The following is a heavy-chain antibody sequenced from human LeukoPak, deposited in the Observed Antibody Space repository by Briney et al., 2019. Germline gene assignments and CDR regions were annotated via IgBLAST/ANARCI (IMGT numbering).Heavy chain of an antibody. V-gene: IGHV3-48*01. D-gene: IGHD1-26*01. Sequence: PGGSLRLSCAASGFTFSSYSMNWVRQAPGKGLEWVSYISSSSSTIYYADSVKGRFTISRDNAKNSLYLQMNSLRAEDTAVYYCARGHSGSYPFYFDYWGQGTPVTVSS. CDR1: GFTFSSYS. CDR3: ARGHSGSYPFYFDY. J-gene: IGHJ4*02. CDR2: ISSSSSTI.